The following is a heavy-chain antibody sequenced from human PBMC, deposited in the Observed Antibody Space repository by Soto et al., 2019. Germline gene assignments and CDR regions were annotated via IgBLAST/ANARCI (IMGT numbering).Heavy chain of an antibody. CDR2: IYHSGST. D-gene: IGHD1-26*01. CDR3: ASERRGSYLYYYYYGMDV. J-gene: IGHJ6*02. Sequence: TSETLSLTCAVSGGSISSSNWWSWVRQPPGKGLEWIGEIYHSGSTNYNPSLKSRVTISVDKSKNQFSLKLSSVTAADTAVYYCASERRGSYLYYYYYGMDVWGQGTTVTVSS. V-gene: IGHV4-4*02. CDR1: GGSISSSNW.